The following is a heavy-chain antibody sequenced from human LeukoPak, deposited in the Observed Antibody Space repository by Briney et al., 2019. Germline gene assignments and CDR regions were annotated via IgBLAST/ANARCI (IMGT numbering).Heavy chain of an antibody. CDR1: GGSISSYY. CDR2: IYTRGST. CDR3: ARVKYYYDSSGYSYNWFDP. J-gene: IGHJ5*02. Sequence: SETLSLTCTVSGGSISSYYWSWIRQPAGEGLKWFGRIYTRGSTNYNPSLKSRVTMSVDPSKNQFSLKLSSVTAADTAVYYCARVKYYYDSSGYSYNWFDPWGQGTLVTVSS. V-gene: IGHV4-4*07. D-gene: IGHD3-22*01.